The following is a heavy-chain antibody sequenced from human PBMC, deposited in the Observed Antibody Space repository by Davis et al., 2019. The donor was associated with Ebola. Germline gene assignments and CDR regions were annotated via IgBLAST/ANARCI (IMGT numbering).Heavy chain of an antibody. Sequence: GGSLRLSCAASGFTFSSYAMSWVRQAPGKGLEWVAVISYDGSNKYYADSVKGRFTISRDNSKNTLYLQMNSLRAEDTAVYYCARAPGYSYGDYWGQGTLVTVSS. CDR1: GFTFSSYA. D-gene: IGHD5-18*01. CDR2: ISYDGSNK. CDR3: ARAPGYSYGDY. V-gene: IGHV3-30-3*01. J-gene: IGHJ4*02.